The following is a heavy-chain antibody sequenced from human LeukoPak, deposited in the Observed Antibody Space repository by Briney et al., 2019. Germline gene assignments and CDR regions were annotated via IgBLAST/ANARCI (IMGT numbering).Heavy chain of an antibody. CDR3: ASARWDY. Sequence: SETLSLTCGVYGASFTANYWSWVRQPPGKGLEWVGEINHRGRSNYNPSLNSRITISVDASKRQFSLKLSSVTAADTAVYYCASARWDYWGQGVLVTVSS. V-gene: IGHV4-34*01. CDR2: INHRGRS. CDR1: GASFTANY. D-gene: IGHD5-24*01. J-gene: IGHJ4*02.